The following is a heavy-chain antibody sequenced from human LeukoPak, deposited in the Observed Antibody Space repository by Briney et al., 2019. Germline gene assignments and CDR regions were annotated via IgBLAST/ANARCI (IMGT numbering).Heavy chain of an antibody. CDR3: ARGEGGSSWYSNYYYYMDV. Sequence: SVTLSFKASACTFSIYAISWVRHAPGQGLGWVGGCIPIFGTAEYAQKFQGRVTIPTDESTSTAYMELSSLRSEDTAVYYCARGEGGSSWYSNYYYYMDVWGKGTTVTVSS. D-gene: IGHD6-13*01. CDR2: CIPIFGTA. CDR1: ACTFSIYA. J-gene: IGHJ6*03. V-gene: IGHV1-69*05.